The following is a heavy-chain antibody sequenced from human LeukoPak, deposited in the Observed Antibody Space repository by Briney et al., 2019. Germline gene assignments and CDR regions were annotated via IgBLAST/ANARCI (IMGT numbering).Heavy chain of an antibody. CDR3: ARRSGLDY. CDR2: IKQDGSEI. Sequence: GRSLRLSCAASGFTFSDYYMSWIRQAPGKGLEWVANIKQDGSEIYYMDSVKGRFTISRDNAKNSLYLQMNSLRAEDTAVYYCARRSGLDYWGQGTLGTVSS. J-gene: IGHJ4*02. V-gene: IGHV3-7*01. CDR1: GFTFSDYY. D-gene: IGHD6-19*01.